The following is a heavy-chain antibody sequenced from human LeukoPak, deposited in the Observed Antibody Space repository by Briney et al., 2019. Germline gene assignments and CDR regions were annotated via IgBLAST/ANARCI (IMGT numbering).Heavy chain of an antibody. V-gene: IGHV3-30-3*01. CDR1: GFTFSSYA. CDR3: ARDRGSPLRWSSSDYFDY. Sequence: GRSLRLSCAASGFTFSSYAMHWVRQAPGKGLESVAVISYDGSNKYYADSVKGRFTISRDNSKNTLYLQMNSLRAEDSAVYYCARDRGSPLRWSSSDYFDYWGQGTLVTVSS. CDR2: ISYDGSNK. D-gene: IGHD1-26*01. J-gene: IGHJ4*02.